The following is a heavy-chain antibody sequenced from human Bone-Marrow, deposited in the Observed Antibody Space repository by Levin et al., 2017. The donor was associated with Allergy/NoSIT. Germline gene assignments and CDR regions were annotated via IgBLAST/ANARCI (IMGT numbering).Heavy chain of an antibody. CDR3: AGTIATTFDTSDI. CDR1: GGSISSGVYY. Sequence: PSETLSLTCTVSGGSISSGVYYWSWIRQPAGKGLEWIGRIYPSGNTHYNPSPKSRVTMSLDTSEKQFSLKLTSVTAADTAMYYCAGTIATTFDTSDIWGQGTMVTVSS. J-gene: IGHJ3*02. D-gene: IGHD6-13*01. CDR2: IYPSGNT. V-gene: IGHV4-61*02.